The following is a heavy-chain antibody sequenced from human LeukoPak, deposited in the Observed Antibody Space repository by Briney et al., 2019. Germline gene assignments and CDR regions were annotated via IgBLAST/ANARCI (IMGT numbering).Heavy chain of an antibody. CDR2: ISSSSSYI. D-gene: IGHD3-22*01. CDR3: ARGSFGWYYYDSSGYYYVDY. J-gene: IGHJ4*02. Sequence: SGGSLRLSCAASGFTFSSYSMNWVRQAPGKGLEWVSSISSSSSYIYYADSVEGRFTISRDNAKNSLYLQMNSLRAEDTAVYYCARGSFGWYYYDSSGYYYVDYWGQGTLVTVSS. CDR1: GFTFSSYS. V-gene: IGHV3-21*01.